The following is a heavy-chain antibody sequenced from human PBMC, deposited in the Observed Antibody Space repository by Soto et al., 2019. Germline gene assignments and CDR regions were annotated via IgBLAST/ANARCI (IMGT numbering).Heavy chain of an antibody. V-gene: IGHV4-31*02. Sequence: SETLSLTCTVSGGSISSGGYYWSWIRQHPGKGLEWIGYIYYSGSTYYNPSLKSRVTISVDTSKNQFSLKLSSVTAADTAVYYCARAPRNYCSSTSCRTNYYYYYMDVWGKGTTVTVSS. CDR1: GGSISSGGYY. CDR3: ARAPRNYCSSTSCRTNYYYYYMDV. D-gene: IGHD2-2*01. CDR2: IYYSGST. J-gene: IGHJ6*03.